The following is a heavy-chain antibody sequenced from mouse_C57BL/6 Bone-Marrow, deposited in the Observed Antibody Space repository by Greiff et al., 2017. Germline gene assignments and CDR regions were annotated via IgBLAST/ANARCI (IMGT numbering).Heavy chain of an antibody. J-gene: IGHJ2*01. Sequence: VQLVESGAELVRPGASVKLSCKASGFTFTDYYINWVKQRPGQGLEWIGRIYPGDGNTYYNEKFKGKATLTAEKSSSTAYLQRSSLTSEDSAVFYSARGGVRGFGGRGTALTVTA. CDR3: ARGGVRGF. CDR2: IYPGDGNT. CDR1: GFTFTDYY. V-gene: IGHV1-76*01. D-gene: IGHD2-14*01.